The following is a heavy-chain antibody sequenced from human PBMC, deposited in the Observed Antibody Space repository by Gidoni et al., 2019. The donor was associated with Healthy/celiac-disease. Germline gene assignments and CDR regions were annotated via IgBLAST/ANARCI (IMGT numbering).Heavy chain of an antibody. V-gene: IGHV3-33*01. Sequence: QVQQVESGGGVVQPGRSLRLPFASSGCPFSTYGMHWVRQAPGKGLEWVAVIWYDGSNKYYADSVKGRFTISRDNSKNTLYLQMNSLRAEDTAVYYCARDLGGSGPGIAYYYYYGMDVWGQGTTVTVSS. CDR1: GCPFSTYG. D-gene: IGHD3-10*01. CDR3: ARDLGGSGPGIAYYYYYGMDV. CDR2: IWYDGSNK. J-gene: IGHJ6*02.